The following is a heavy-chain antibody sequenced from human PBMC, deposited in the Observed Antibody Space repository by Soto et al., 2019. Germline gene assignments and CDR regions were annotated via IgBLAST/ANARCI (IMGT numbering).Heavy chain of an antibody. CDR1: GYTFTSYG. J-gene: IGHJ5*02. CDR2: ISAYNGNT. D-gene: IGHD6-6*01. Sequence: QVQLVQSGAEVKKPGASVKVSCKASGYTFTSYGISWVRQAPGQGLEWMGWISAYNGNTNYAQKLQGRVTMTTDTSTSTAYMELRSLRSDDTAVYYCARDLVVRVLWYSSSSGWFDPWGQGTLVTVSS. CDR3: ARDLVVRVLWYSSSSGWFDP. V-gene: IGHV1-18*04.